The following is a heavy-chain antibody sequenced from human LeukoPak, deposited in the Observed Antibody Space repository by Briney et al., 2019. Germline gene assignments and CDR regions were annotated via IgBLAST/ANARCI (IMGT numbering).Heavy chain of an antibody. V-gene: IGHV1-2*02. CDR3: ASSFCSGGSCYFYDFDI. CDR1: GYTFTGYY. Sequence: GASVKVSCKASGYTFTGYYMHWVRQAPGQGLEWMGWINPNSGGTNYAQKFQGRVTMTRDTSISTAYMELSGLRSDDTAVYYCASSFCSGGSCYFYDFDIWGQGTMVTVSS. CDR2: INPNSGGT. D-gene: IGHD2-15*01. J-gene: IGHJ3*02.